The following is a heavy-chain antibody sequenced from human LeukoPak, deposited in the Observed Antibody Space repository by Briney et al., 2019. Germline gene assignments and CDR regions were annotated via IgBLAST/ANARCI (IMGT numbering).Heavy chain of an antibody. CDR3: ATSRSGYSYGYPLDY. Sequence: GESLQISCQGSGYSFTNYWIGWVRQLPEKGLEWMGIIYPGDSDTRYSPSFQGQVAISADRSINTAYLQWSSLRASDSAMYYCATSRSGYSYGYPLDYWGQGTLVAVSS. D-gene: IGHD5-18*01. CDR1: GYSFTNYW. CDR2: IYPGDSDT. V-gene: IGHV5-51*01. J-gene: IGHJ4*02.